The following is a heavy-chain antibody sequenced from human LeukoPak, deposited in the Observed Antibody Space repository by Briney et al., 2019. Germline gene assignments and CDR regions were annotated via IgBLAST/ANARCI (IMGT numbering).Heavy chain of an antibody. D-gene: IGHD4-17*01. CDR1: GGSISSGGYY. CDR2: IYYSGST. V-gene: IGHV4-31*03. J-gene: IGHJ6*02. Sequence: MSSGTLSLTCTVSGGSISSGGYYWSWIRQHPGKGLEWIGYIYYSGSTYYNPSLKSRVTISVDTSKNQFSLKLSSVTAADTAVYYCARCTVTPPPKYGMDVWGQGTTVTVSS. CDR3: ARCTVTPPPKYGMDV.